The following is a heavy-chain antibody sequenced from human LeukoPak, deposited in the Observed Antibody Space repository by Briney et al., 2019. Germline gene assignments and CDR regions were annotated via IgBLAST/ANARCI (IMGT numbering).Heavy chain of an antibody. D-gene: IGHD3-10*01. V-gene: IGHV3-23*01. CDR2: ISGSGGSI. CDR3: VATRVCGGVLLRPNCLYFEN. Sequence: GGSLRLSCAASGFTLSSYGMGWVRQAPGKGLEWVSVISGSGGSIYYADSVKGRFTISRDNSKNTLYLQMNSLRVEDTAIYYCVATRVCGGVLLRPNCLYFENWGQGTLVSVSS. J-gene: IGHJ4*02. CDR1: GFTLSSYG.